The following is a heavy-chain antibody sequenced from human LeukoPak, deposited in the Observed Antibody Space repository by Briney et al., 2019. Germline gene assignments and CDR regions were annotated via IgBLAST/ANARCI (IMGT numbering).Heavy chain of an antibody. V-gene: IGHV3-53*01. Sequence: PGGSLRLSCAASGFTVSSNYMSWVRRAPGKGLEWVSVIYSGGSTYYADSVKGRFTISRDNSKNTLYLQMNSLRAEDTAVYYCARSHSSGYYYVVDYFDYWGQGTLVTVSS. CDR1: GFTVSSNY. J-gene: IGHJ4*02. CDR3: ARSHSSGYYYVVDYFDY. D-gene: IGHD3-22*01. CDR2: IYSGGST.